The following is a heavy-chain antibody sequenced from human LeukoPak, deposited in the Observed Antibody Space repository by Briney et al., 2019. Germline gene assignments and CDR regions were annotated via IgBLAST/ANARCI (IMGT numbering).Heavy chain of an antibody. J-gene: IGHJ4*02. CDR2: IKQDGSEK. CDR3: ARDRYCSSTSSYYFDY. D-gene: IGHD2-2*01. Sequence: GGSLRLSCAASGFTFSSYWMSWVRQAPGKGLEWVANIKQDGSEKYYVDSVKGRFTISRDNAKNSLYLQMNSLRAEDTAVYYCARDRYCSSTSSYYFDYWGQGTLVTVSS. CDR1: GFTFSSYW. V-gene: IGHV3-7*01.